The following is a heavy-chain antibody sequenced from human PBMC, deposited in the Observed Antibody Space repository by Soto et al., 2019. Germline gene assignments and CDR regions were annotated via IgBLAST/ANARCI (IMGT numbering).Heavy chain of an antibody. CDR3: ARLYYGSGRQNWFDP. Sequence: SETLSLTCTVSGGSISSYYWSWIRQPPGKGLEWIGYIYYSGSTNYNPSLKSRVTISVDTSKNQFSLKLSSVTAADTAVYYCARLYYGSGRQNWFDPWGQGTLVTVSS. V-gene: IGHV4-59*01. CDR2: IYYSGST. D-gene: IGHD3-10*01. CDR1: GGSISSYY. J-gene: IGHJ5*02.